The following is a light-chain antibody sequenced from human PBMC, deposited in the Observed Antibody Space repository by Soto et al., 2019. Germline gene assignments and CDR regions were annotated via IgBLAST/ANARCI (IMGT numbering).Light chain of an antibody. CDR3: GAWASSLSAWV. CDR2: EDD. V-gene: IGLV1-51*02. CDR1: SSNIGNNY. J-gene: IGLJ3*02. Sequence: QSVLTQPPSVSAAPGQKVTISCSGISSNIGNNYVSWYQQLPGTAPKLLIYEDDKRPSGIPDRFSGSKSGASATLGITGLQTGDEADYYCGAWASSLSAWVFGGGTKVPVL.